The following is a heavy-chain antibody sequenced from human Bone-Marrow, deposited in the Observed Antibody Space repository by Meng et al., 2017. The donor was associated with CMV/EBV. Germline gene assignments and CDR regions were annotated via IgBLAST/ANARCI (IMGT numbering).Heavy chain of an antibody. CDR3: AKEYLGYDAFDI. CDR2: ISWDGSST. Sequence: GESLKISCAASGFTFSDYYMSWIRQAPGKGLEWVSFISWDGSSTHYADPVKGRFTISRDNSKNSLYLQMNSLRTEDTALYYCAKEYLGYDAFDIWGQGTMVTVSS. V-gene: IGHV3-43*01. J-gene: IGHJ3*02. CDR1: GFTFSDYY. D-gene: IGHD3-9*01.